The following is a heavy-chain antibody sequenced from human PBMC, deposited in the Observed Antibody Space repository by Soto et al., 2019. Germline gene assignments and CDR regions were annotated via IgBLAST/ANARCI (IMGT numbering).Heavy chain of an antibody. V-gene: IGHV4-59*01. CDR1: GGSISSYY. J-gene: IGHJ6*02. CDR3: ARARYQLLQPYYYGMDV. D-gene: IGHD1-1*01. Sequence: QVQLQESGPGLVKPSETLSLTCTVSGGSISSYYWSWIRQSPGKGLEWIGYIHYSGSTKSNPSLKSRVTISVDTSRNQVFLKLSSVTAADSAVYFCARARYQLLQPYYYGMDVWGQGTTVTVSS. CDR2: IHYSGST.